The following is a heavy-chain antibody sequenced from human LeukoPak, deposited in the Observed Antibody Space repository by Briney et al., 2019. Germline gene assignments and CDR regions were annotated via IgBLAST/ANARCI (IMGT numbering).Heavy chain of an antibody. V-gene: IGHV3-23*01. J-gene: IGHJ4*02. CDR2: ITGSGGST. CDR3: AKDMYYYDSSGYYPNYFDY. CDR1: GFTFSSYA. D-gene: IGHD3-22*01. Sequence: GGSLRLSCAASGFTFSSYAMSWVRQAPGKGLEWVSAITGSGGSTYYSDSVRGRFTISRDNFKRTLFLQMNSLRAEDTAVYYCAKDMYYYDSSGYYPNYFDYWGQGTLVTVSS.